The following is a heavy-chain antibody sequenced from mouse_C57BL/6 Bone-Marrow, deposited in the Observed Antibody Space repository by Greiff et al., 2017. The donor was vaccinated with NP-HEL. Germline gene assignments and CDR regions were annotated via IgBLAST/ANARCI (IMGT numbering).Heavy chain of an antibody. Sequence: QVQLQQPGAELVKPGASVKLSCKASGYTFTSYWMPWVKQRPGRGLGWIGRIDPNSGGTKYNEKFKSKATLTVDKPSSTDYMQLSSLTSEDSAVYDCERSAGYFHFDYWGQGTTLTVSS. V-gene: IGHV1-72*01. CDR1: GYTFTSYW. J-gene: IGHJ2*01. CDR3: ERSAGYFHFDY. CDR2: IDPNSGGT. D-gene: IGHD2-3*01.